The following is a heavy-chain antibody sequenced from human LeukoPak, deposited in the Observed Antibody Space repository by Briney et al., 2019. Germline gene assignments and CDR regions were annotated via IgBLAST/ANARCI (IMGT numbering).Heavy chain of an antibody. V-gene: IGHV3-66*01. J-gene: IGHJ4*02. Sequence: QAGGSLRLSCAASGFTVSSNYMSWVRQAPGKGLEWVSVIYSGGSTYYADSVKGRFTISRDNSRNTLYLQMNSLRAEDTAVYYCARDYYDSSGYRNPFDYWGQGTLVTVSS. CDR2: IYSGGST. CDR1: GFTVSSNY. D-gene: IGHD3-22*01. CDR3: ARDYYDSSGYRNPFDY.